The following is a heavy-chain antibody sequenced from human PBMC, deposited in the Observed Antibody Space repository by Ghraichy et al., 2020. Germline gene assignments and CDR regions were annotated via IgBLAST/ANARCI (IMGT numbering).Heavy chain of an antibody. J-gene: IGHJ5*02. Sequence: GGSLRLSCVASGFTFSSYVMSWVRQAPGKGLEWVSSISGSGSNTYYADSVKGRFTISRDNSKNTLYLQLNSLRAEDTAVYYCAKSMLRANWFDPWGQGTLVTVSS. CDR3: AKSMLRANWFDP. CDR1: GFTFSSYV. CDR2: ISGSGSNT. V-gene: IGHV3-23*01. D-gene: IGHD3-10*01.